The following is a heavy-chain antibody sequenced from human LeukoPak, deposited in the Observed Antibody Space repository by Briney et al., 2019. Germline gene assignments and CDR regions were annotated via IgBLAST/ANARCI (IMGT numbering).Heavy chain of an antibody. V-gene: IGHV1-2*02. D-gene: IGHD3-10*01. CDR3: AREPMVRGVIITGVFYYYYYGMDV. Sequence: ASVKVSCKASGGTFSSYAISWVRQAPGQGLVWMGWINPNSGGTNYAQKFQGRVTMTRDTSISTAYMELSRLRSDDTAVYYCAREPMVRGVIITGVFYYYYYGMDVWGQGTTVTVSS. CDR2: INPNSGGT. CDR1: GGTFSSYA. J-gene: IGHJ6*02.